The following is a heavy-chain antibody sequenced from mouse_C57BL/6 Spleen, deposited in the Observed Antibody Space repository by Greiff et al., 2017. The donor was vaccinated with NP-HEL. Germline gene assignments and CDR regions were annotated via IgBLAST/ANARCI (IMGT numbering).Heavy chain of an antibody. CDR2: ISNGGGST. CDR1: GFTFSDYY. V-gene: IGHV5-12*01. CDR3: ARLGAPRYFDV. Sequence: EVHLVESGGGLVQPGGSLKLSCAASGFTFSDYYMYWVRQTPEKRLEWVAYISNGGGSTYYPDTVKGRFTLSRDNAKTTLYLQMSRLKSEDTAMYYCARLGAPRYFDVWGTGTTVTVSS. J-gene: IGHJ1*03. D-gene: IGHD1-3*01.